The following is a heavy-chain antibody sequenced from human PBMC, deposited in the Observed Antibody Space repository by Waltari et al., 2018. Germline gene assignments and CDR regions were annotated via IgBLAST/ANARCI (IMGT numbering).Heavy chain of an antibody. J-gene: IGHJ6*02. D-gene: IGHD6-13*01. CDR1: GFTFSSDW. CDR3: ARSSRHRIAAANYGMDV. V-gene: IGHV3-7*04. CDR2: IKQDGSEK. Sequence: EVQLVESGGGLVQPGGSLRLSCAASGFTFSSDWMSWVRQAQGKGLEWVTNIKQDGSEKYYVDSVKGRLTISRDNAKNSLYLQMNSLRAEDTAVYYCARSSRHRIAAANYGMDVWGQGTTVTVSS.